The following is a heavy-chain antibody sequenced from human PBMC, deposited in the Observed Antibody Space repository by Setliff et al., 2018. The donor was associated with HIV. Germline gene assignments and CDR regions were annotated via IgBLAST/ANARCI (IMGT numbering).Heavy chain of an antibody. J-gene: IGHJ6*02. CDR1: GGTFSSYA. V-gene: IGHV1-69*13. CDR2: IIPIFGTA. CDR3: ARDSSRSSPDYYYYGMDV. D-gene: IGHD6-13*01. Sequence: SVKVSCKASGGTFSSYAISWVRQAPGQGLEWMGGIIPIFGTANYAQKFQGRVTITADESTSTAYMELSSLRSEDTAVYYCARDSSRSSPDYYYYGMDVWGQGTTVTV.